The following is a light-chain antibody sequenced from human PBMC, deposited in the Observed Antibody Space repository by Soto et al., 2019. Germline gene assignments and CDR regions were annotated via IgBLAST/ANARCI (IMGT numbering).Light chain of an antibody. V-gene: IGKV1-5*03. CDR3: QQYNRYSPWA. CDR2: AAS. Sequence: DVQMTHSPSTLSASLGERVTITCRASQSVSTLLAWYQQKPGKAPKLLIYAASTLESGVPSRFSGSGSGTEFTLTISSLQPDDFATYYCQQYNRYSPWAFGQGTKVDIK. J-gene: IGKJ1*01. CDR1: QSVSTL.